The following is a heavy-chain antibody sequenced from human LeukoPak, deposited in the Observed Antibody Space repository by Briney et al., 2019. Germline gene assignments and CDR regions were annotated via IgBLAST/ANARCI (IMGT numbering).Heavy chain of an antibody. J-gene: IGHJ4*02. D-gene: IGHD2-2*02. V-gene: IGHV4-38-2*01. CDR1: GYSISSGYY. CDR3: ARRIYCNTTSCYTDYFFDY. CDR2: IHHSGST. Sequence: SETLSLTCAVSGYSISSGYYWGWIRQPPGKGLEWIGSIHHSGSTCYNPSLKSRVTISVDTSKNQFSLKLSSVTAADTAVYYCARRIYCNTTSCYTDYFFDYWGQGTLVTVSS.